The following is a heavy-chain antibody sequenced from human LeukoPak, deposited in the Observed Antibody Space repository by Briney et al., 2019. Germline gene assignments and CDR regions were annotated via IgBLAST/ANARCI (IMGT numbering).Heavy chain of an antibody. Sequence: GGSLRLSCAASGFTFSSYSMNWVRQAPGKGLEWVSYISSSSSTIYYADSVKGRFTISRDNAKNSLYLQMNSLRAEDTAVYYCASDYGGNSGSSFDYWGQGTLVTVSS. J-gene: IGHJ4*02. CDR3: ASDYGGNSGSSFDY. CDR1: GFTFSSYS. D-gene: IGHD4-23*01. CDR2: ISSSSSTI. V-gene: IGHV3-48*01.